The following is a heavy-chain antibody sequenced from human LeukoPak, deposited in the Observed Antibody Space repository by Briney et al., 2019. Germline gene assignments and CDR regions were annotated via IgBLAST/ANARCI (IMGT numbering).Heavy chain of an antibody. V-gene: IGHV3-33*01. CDR2: IRYDGSNK. J-gene: IGHJ4*02. CDR1: GFTFSSYG. Sequence: GGSLRLSCAASGFTFSSYGMHWVRQAPGKGLEWVAVIRYDGSNKYYADSVKGRFTISRDNSKNTLYLQMNSLRAEDTAVYCCASLIAVAGYYFDYWGQRTLVIVSS. D-gene: IGHD6-19*01. CDR3: ASLIAVAGYYFDY.